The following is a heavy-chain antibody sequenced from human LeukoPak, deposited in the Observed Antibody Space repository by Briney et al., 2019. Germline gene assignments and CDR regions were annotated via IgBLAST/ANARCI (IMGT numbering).Heavy chain of an antibody. D-gene: IGHD3-22*01. CDR2: IYHSGST. CDR1: GYSISSGYH. Sequence: SETLSLTCTVSGYSISSGYHWGWIRQPPGKGLEWIGTIYHSGSTYYNPSLKSRVTISVDTSKNQFSLKLRSVTAADTAVYYCARVVQSTDSSGFYLPEYFQHWGQGTLVTVSS. CDR3: ARVVQSTDSSGFYLPEYFQH. J-gene: IGHJ1*01. V-gene: IGHV4-38-2*02.